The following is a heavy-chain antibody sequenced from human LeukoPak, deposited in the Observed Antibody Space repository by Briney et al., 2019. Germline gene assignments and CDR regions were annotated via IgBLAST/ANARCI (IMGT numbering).Heavy chain of an antibody. CDR1: GGTFSSYA. CDR3: AAFGSGSYSPHFDY. J-gene: IGHJ4*02. D-gene: IGHD3-10*01. V-gene: IGHV1-8*03. CDR2: MNPNSGNT. Sequence: VASVKVSCKASGGTFSSYAISWVRQAPGQGLEWMGWMNPNSGNTGYAQKFQGRVTITRNTSISTAYMELSSLRSKDTAVYYCAAFGSGSYSPHFDYWGQGTLVTVSS.